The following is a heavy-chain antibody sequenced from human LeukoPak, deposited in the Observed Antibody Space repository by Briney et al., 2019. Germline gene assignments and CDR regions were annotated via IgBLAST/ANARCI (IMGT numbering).Heavy chain of an antibody. D-gene: IGHD5-18*01. CDR1: GFTFSSYA. J-gene: IGHJ3*02. V-gene: IGHV3-30-3*01. CDR3: ARGNVDTAMVGHDAFDI. CDR2: ISYDGSNK. Sequence: GGSLRLSCAASGFTFSSYAMHWVRQAPGKGLEWVAVISYDGSNKYYADSVKGRFTISRDNSKNTLYLQMNSLRAEDTAVYYCARGNVDTAMVGHDAFDIWGQGTMVTVS.